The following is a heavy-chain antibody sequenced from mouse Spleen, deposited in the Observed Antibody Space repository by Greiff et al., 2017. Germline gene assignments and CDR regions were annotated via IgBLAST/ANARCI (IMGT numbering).Heavy chain of an antibody. J-gene: IGHJ2*01. Sequence: EVHLVESGGGLVKLGGSLKLSCAASGFTFSSYYMSWVRQTPEKRLEWVATISSGGGSTYYPDSVKGRFTISRDNAKNTLYLQMSSLNSEDTAVYYCARGDYFDYWGQGTTLTVSS. CDR3: ARGDYFDY. CDR2: ISSGGGST. CDR1: GFTFSSYY. V-gene: IGHV5-12-1*01.